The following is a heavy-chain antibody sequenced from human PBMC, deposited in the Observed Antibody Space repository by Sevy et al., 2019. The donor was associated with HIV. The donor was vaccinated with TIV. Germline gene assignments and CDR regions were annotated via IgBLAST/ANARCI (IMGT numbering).Heavy chain of an antibody. CDR3: ARGPYEYSSSWYDAFDI. J-gene: IGHJ3*02. CDR2: IYYSGST. CDR1: GGSISSYY. Sequence: SETLSLTCTVSGGSISSYYWSWIRQPPGKGLEWIGYIYYSGSTNYNPSLKSRVTISVDTSKNQFSLKLSAVTAADTAVYYCARGPYEYSSSWYDAFDIWGQGTMVTVSS. V-gene: IGHV4-59*01. D-gene: IGHD6-13*01.